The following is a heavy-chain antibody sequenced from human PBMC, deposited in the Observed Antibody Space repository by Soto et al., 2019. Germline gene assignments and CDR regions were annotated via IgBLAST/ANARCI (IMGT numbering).Heavy chain of an antibody. CDR2: ISYDGSNK. J-gene: IGHJ5*02. CDR3: AKVKDTAMSFDP. D-gene: IGHD5-18*01. V-gene: IGHV3-30*18. CDR1: GFTFSSYG. Sequence: GGSLRLSCAASGFTFSSYGMHWVRQAPGKGLEWVAVISYDGSNKYYADSVKGRFTISRDNSKNTLYLQMNSLRAEDTAVYYCAKVKDTAMSFDPWGQGTLVTVSS.